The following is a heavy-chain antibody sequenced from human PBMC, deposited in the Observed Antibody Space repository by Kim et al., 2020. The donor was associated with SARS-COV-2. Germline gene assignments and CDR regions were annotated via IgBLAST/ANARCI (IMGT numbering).Heavy chain of an antibody. CDR1: GDSIGSFY. Sequence: SETLSLTCSVSGDSIGSFYWSWIRQTPGKGLEWIGYVYHSGTANFSPSFNSRVTLSVDMAKNQFSLTLRSVTAADTAFYYCARETTGYGELPDWGQGILLIVSS. V-gene: IGHV4-59*01. J-gene: IGHJ4*02. D-gene: IGHD3-10*01. CDR2: VYHSGTA. CDR3: ARETTGYGELPD.